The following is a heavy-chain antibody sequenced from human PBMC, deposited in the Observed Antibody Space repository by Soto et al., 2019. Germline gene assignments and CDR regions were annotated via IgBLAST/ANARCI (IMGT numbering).Heavy chain of an antibody. D-gene: IGHD1-26*01. CDR1: RFIFSDYA. CDR3: AKDAVSYNGKWDWFDS. CDR2: IGGSNTDR. J-gene: IGHJ5*01. Sequence: DVQLLQSGGGLVQPGGSLTLSCAASRFIFSDYAMNWVRQAPGKGLEWVSSIGGSNTDRYYADSVKGRFIISRDNSKTPMYLQMNSLRDDDTAVYYCAKDAVSYNGKWDWFDSWGQGTLVTVSS. V-gene: IGHV3-23*01.